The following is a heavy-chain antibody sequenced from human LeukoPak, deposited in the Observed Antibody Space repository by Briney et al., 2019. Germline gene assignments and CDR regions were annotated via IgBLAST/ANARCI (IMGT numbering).Heavy chain of an antibody. V-gene: IGHV5-51*01. Sequence: GESLKISCKGSGYSFTSYWIAWVRQMPGKGLEWMGIIYPGDSDARYSPSFQGQVTFSADKSISTAYLQWSSLKASDTATYYCARQQVGATIPLDYWGQGTLVTVSS. CDR2: IYPGDSDA. CDR1: GYSFTSYW. D-gene: IGHD1-26*01. CDR3: ARQQVGATIPLDY. J-gene: IGHJ4*02.